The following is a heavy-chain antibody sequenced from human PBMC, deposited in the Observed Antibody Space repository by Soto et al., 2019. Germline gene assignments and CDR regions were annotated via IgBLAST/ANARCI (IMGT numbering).Heavy chain of an antibody. CDR1: GFTFSSYG. D-gene: IGHD1-1*01. J-gene: IGHJ3*02. CDR3: ARDRVQLWEGAFDS. CDR2: IWYDGSKK. V-gene: IGHV3-33*01. Sequence: PGGSLRLSCATSGFTFSSYGMHWVRQAPGKGLEWVSLIWYDGSKKYYVDSVRGRFTISRDNSKNTLYLEMNSLRAEDTAVYYCARDRVQLWEGAFDSWGQGTMVTVSS.